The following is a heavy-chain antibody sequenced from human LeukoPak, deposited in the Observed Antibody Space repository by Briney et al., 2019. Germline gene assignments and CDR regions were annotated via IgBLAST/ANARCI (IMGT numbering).Heavy chain of an antibody. Sequence: GGSLRLSCAASGFTFTSYWMHWVRQPPGTGLEWVAVISMDGIQEYYADSVKGRFSISRDNSKNTLYLQMNSLRSEDTAVYYCAREVYSYALDALDLWGQGTMVTVSS. CDR2: ISMDGIQE. CDR1: GFTFTSYW. CDR3: AREVYSYALDALDL. J-gene: IGHJ3*01. D-gene: IGHD5-18*01. V-gene: IGHV3-30*03.